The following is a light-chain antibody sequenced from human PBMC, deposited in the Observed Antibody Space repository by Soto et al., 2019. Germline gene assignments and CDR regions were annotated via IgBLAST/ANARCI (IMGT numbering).Light chain of an antibody. CDR3: QQTYRTPLT. CDR1: QSIRGY. V-gene: IGKV1-39*01. J-gene: IGKJ4*01. CDR2: AAS. Sequence: IQMTQSPSSLSSSLGDRVTVTCRASQSIRGYLNWYQQKQGEAPKLLIYAASSFHSGVPSRFSGSVSGTDGTITISSLNKEDGSTYSCQQTYRTPLTFGGGTKVDIK.